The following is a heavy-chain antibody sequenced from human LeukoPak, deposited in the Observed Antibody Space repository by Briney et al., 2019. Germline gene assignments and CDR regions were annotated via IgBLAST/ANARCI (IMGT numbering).Heavy chain of an antibody. CDR1: GSSISSYY. Sequence: SETLSLTCTVSGSSISSYYWSWIRQPPGKGLEWIGYIYYSGSTNYNPSLKSRVTISVDTSKNQFSLKLSSVTAADTAVYYCARSREGVFGELFLYYFDYWGQGTLVTVSS. J-gene: IGHJ4*02. CDR3: ARSREGVFGELFLYYFDY. V-gene: IGHV4-59*01. D-gene: IGHD3-10*02. CDR2: IYYSGST.